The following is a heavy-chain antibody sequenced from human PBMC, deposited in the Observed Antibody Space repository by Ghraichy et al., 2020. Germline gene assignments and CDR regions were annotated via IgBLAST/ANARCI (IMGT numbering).Heavy chain of an antibody. D-gene: IGHD3-3*01. CDR2: IKQDGSEK. CDR3: AGGIRAADFWSGYQYYYYYYGMDV. J-gene: IGHJ6*02. CDR1: GFTFSSYW. V-gene: IGHV3-7*03. Sequence: GESLNISCAASGFTFSSYWMSWVRQAPGKGLEWVANIKQDGSEKYYVDSVKGRFTISRDNAKNSLYLQMNSLRAEDTAVYYCAGGIRAADFWSGYQYYYYYYGMDVWGQGTTVTVSS.